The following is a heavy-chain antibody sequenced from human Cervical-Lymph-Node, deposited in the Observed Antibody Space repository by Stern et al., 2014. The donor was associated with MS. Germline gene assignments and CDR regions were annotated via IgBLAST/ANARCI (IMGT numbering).Heavy chain of an antibody. CDR1: GDTLTELS. V-gene: IGHV1-24*01. D-gene: IGHD1-26*01. Sequence: QVQLVQSGAEVKKPGASVKVSCKVSGDTLTELSIHWVRQAPGKGLEWMGGFDAEDGETVYAQKFQGRVTMTEDTSTDTAYMELSNLRSEDTAVYYCATEYSRSLDFHWFDPWGQGTLVTVSS. J-gene: IGHJ5*02. CDR3: ATEYSRSLDFHWFDP. CDR2: FDAEDGET.